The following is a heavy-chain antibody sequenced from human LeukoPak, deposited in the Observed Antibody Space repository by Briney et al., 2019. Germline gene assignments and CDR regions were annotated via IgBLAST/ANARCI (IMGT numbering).Heavy chain of an antibody. J-gene: IGHJ3*02. Sequence: PSGTLSLTCTVSGGSISSGGYYWSWIRQHPGKGLEWIGYIYYSGSTYYNPSLKSRVTISVDTSKNQFSLKLSSVTAADTAVYYCARDAWTTLRAFDIWGQGTMVTVSS. CDR3: ARDAWTTLRAFDI. V-gene: IGHV4-31*03. D-gene: IGHD4-17*01. CDR1: GGSISSGGYY. CDR2: IYYSGST.